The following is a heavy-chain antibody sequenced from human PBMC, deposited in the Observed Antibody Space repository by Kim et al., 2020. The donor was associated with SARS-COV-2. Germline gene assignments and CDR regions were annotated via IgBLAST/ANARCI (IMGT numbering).Heavy chain of an antibody. CDR3: ARVKTGTTPLFDS. V-gene: IGHV3-7*01. D-gene: IGHD1-1*01. Sequence: YVDSVKGRITISRDNAKSSLYLQLTSLRVEDTAIYYCARVKTGTTPLFDSWGLGTLVTVSS. J-gene: IGHJ5*01.